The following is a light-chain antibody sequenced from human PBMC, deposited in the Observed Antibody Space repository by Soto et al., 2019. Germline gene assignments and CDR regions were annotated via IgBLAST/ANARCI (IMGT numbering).Light chain of an antibody. J-gene: IGLJ2*01. CDR3: CSYAGSSTFDVV. CDR1: SSDVGSYNL. CDR2: KGG. Sequence: QSALTQPASVSGSPGQSITISCTGTSSDVGSYNLVSWYQQHPGKAPKLMIYKGGRRPSGVSIRFSGSKSVNTASLTISGLQAEDEADDYCCSYAGSSTFDVVFGGGTKLTVL. V-gene: IGLV2-23*03.